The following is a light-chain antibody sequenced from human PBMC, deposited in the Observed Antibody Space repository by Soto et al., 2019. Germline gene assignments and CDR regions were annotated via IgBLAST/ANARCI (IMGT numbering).Light chain of an antibody. CDR1: QSISSW. CDR3: QQYNSYRT. Sequence: DIQMTQSPSTLSASVGDRVTITCRASQSISSWLDWYQQKPGKAPKLLIYKASSLESGVPSRFSGSGSGTEFTLTISSLQHDDFANYYCQQYNSYRTFGQGTKVEIK. J-gene: IGKJ1*01. V-gene: IGKV1-5*03. CDR2: KAS.